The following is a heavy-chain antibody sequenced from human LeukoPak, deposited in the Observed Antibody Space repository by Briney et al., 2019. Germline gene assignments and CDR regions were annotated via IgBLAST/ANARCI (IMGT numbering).Heavy chain of an antibody. J-gene: IGHJ4*02. CDR1: GFTFSSYG. V-gene: IGHV3-30*18. CDR3: AKCIQLWSTEDY. D-gene: IGHD5-18*01. Sequence: QTGGSLRLSCAASGFTFSSYGMHWVRQAPGKGLEWVAVISYDGSNKYYADSVKGRFTIPRDNSKNTLYLQMNSLRAEDTAVYYCAKCIQLWSTEDYWGQGTLVTVSS. CDR2: ISYDGSNK.